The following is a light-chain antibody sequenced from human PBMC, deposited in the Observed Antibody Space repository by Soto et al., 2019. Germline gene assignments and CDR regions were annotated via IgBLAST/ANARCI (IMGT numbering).Light chain of an antibody. CDR3: QQYGSPRT. CDR1: QSVSSSY. J-gene: IGKJ1*01. CDR2: GAS. Sequence: EIVLTQSPGTLSLSPGERATLSCRASQSVSSSYLAWYQQKPGQAPRLLIYGASSRATGIPDMFSGSGSGTGFTLTISRLEPEDFAVYYCQQYGSPRTFGQGTKVQIK. V-gene: IGKV3-20*01.